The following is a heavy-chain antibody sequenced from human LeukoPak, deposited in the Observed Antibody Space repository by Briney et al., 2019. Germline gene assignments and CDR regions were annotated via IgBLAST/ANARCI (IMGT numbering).Heavy chain of an antibody. V-gene: IGHV3-43*02. CDR2: INGDGGST. Sequence: GGSLRLSCAASGFTFDDYAMHWVRQAPGKGLEWVSLINGDGGSTYYADSVKGRFTISRDNSKNSLYLQMNSLRTEYTALYYCANGRSSSWTAPFDYWGQGTLVTVSS. J-gene: IGHJ4*02. CDR3: ANGRSSSWTAPFDY. D-gene: IGHD6-13*01. CDR1: GFTFDDYA.